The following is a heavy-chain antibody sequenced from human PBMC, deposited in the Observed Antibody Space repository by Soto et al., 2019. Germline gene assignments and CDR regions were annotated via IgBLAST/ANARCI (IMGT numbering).Heavy chain of an antibody. Sequence: SETLSLTCTVSGGSVSSGSYYWSWIRQPPGKGLEWIGYIYYSGSTYYNPSLKSRVTISVDTSKNQFSLKLSSVTAADTAVYYCAREYRHDYYDSSGYSFDYWGQGTLVTVSS. CDR2: IYYSGST. CDR3: AREYRHDYYDSSGYSFDY. J-gene: IGHJ4*02. D-gene: IGHD3-22*01. V-gene: IGHV4-31*03. CDR1: GGSVSSGSYY.